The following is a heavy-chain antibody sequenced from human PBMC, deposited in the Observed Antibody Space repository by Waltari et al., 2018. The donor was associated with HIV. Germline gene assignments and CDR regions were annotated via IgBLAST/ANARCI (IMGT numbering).Heavy chain of an antibody. V-gene: IGHV4-39*07. J-gene: IGHJ5*02. CDR2: IYYSGGT. CDR3: AGLFCSNGVCSPYNWFDP. D-gene: IGHD2-8*01. Sequence: QLQLQESGPGLVKPSEPLSLTCAVSGGSFSSTNFYWGWIRQPPGKGLEWIGSIYYSGGTYYNPSLKSRVTISVDTSKNQFSLRLSSVTAADTAMYYCAGLFCSNGVCSPYNWFDPWGQGTLVTVSS. CDR1: GGSFSSTNFY.